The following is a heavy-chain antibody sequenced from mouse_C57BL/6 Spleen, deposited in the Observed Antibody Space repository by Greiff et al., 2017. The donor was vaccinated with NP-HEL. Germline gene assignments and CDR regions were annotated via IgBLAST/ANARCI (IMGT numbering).Heavy chain of an antibody. J-gene: IGHJ3*01. D-gene: IGHD2-4*01. CDR2: IYPGGGYT. CDR1: GYTFTNYW. Sequence: VQLQQSGAELVRPGTSVKMSCKASGYTFTNYWIGWAKQRPGHGLEWIGDIYPGGGYTNYNEKFKGKATLTADKSSSTAYMQFSSLTSEDSAIYYCARGGDDDDVAAWFAYWGQGTLVTVSA. CDR3: ARGGDDDDVAAWFAY. V-gene: IGHV1-63*01.